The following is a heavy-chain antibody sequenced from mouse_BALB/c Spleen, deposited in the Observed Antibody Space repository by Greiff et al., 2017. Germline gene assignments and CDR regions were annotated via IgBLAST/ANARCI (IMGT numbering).Heavy chain of an antibody. J-gene: IGHJ3*01. CDR1: GYSFTSYW. V-gene: IGHV1-74*01. D-gene: IGHD1-1*01. CDR2: IHPSDSET. Sequence: VQVVESGAELVRPGASVKLSCKASGYSFTSYWMNWVKQRPGQGLEWIGMIHPSDSETRLNQKFKDKATLTVDKSSNTAYLQLSSLTSEDTAVYYCADYYYGSSSFFAYWGQGTLVTVSA. CDR3: ADYYYGSSSFFAY.